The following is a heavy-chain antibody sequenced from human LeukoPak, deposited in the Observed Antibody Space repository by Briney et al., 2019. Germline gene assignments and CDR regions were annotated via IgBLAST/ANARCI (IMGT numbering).Heavy chain of an antibody. D-gene: IGHD2-15*01. Sequence: SVKDSFTASGGTFSIYAISWVRQSPGQGLEWMGGIIPIFGTANYAQKFQGRVTITADESTSTAYMELSSLRSEDTAVYYCARAVVAGSIYYYGMDVWGQGTTVTVSS. J-gene: IGHJ6*02. V-gene: IGHV1-69*13. CDR3: ARAVVAGSIYYYGMDV. CDR1: GGTFSIYA. CDR2: IIPIFGTA.